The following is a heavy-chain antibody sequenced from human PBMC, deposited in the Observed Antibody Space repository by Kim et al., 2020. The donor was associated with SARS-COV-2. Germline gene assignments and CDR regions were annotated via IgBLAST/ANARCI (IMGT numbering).Heavy chain of an antibody. V-gene: IGHV3-7*03. D-gene: IGHD4-17*01. CDR2: IKQDGSEK. J-gene: IGHJ5*02. CDR1: GFTFSSYW. Sequence: GGSLRLSCAASGFTFSSYWMSWVRQAPGKGLEWVANIKQDGSEKYYVDSVKGRFTISRDNAKNSLYLQMNSLRAEDTAVYYCAREYYGGKGNWFDPWGQGTLVTVSS. CDR3: AREYYGGKGNWFDP.